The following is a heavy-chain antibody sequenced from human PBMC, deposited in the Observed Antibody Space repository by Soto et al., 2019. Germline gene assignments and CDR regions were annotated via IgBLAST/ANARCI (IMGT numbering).Heavy chain of an antibody. CDR3: ARDLWGYCGADCYPLDV. CDR2: MYNSGSP. Sequence: PSETLSLTCSVSGASIYNGGYFWSWIRQSPGKGLEWIGYMYNSGSPYNNPSLKSRVTISVDTSKNQFSLKLNSVTAADTAVYYCARDLWGYCGADCYPLDVWGQGTTVTVSS. CDR1: GASIYNGGYF. D-gene: IGHD2-21*02. V-gene: IGHV4-61*08. J-gene: IGHJ6*02.